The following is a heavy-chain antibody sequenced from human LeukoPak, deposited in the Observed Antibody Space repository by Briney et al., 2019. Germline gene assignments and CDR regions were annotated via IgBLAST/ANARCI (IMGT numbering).Heavy chain of an antibody. CDR2: IQYDGSYK. D-gene: IGHD2-2*02. V-gene: IGHV3-30*02. Sequence: GESLRLSCATSGFTFSFYGMHWVRQAPGKGLEWVAFIQYDGSYKFYADSVQGRFSISRDNSKSTLFLQMNSLRPDDTALYYCAKTSDQLLYSKFDFSGQGTLVTVSS. CDR1: GFTFSFYG. CDR3: AKTSDQLLYSKFDF. J-gene: IGHJ4*02.